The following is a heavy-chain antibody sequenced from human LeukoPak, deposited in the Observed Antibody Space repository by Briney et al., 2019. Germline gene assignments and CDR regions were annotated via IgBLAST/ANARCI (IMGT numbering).Heavy chain of an antibody. V-gene: IGHV3-7*01. D-gene: IGHD6-19*01. CDR2: IKEDGSEK. CDR3: ARGGGWYFDY. Sequence: RGSLRLSCAASGFTFSSYWMNWVRQAPGKGLEWVANIKEDGSEKYYVDSVKGRLTISRDNAKNSLYLQMNSLRAEDTAVYYCARGGGWYFDYWGQGTLVTVSS. CDR1: GFTFSSYW. J-gene: IGHJ4*02.